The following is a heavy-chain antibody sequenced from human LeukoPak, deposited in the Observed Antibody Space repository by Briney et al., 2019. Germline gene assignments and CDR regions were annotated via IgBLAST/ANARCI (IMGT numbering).Heavy chain of an antibody. CDR2: ISYDGSNR. D-gene: IGHD3-22*01. J-gene: IGHJ6*03. Sequence: PGRSLRLSCAVSGFTFSSYGMHWVRQAPGKGLEWVAVISYDGSNRYYADSVKGRFTISRDTSKNTLYLQMNSLRTEDTAVYYCVKDGHYYDSSGYYSPYYYYYYYMDVWGKGTTVTVSS. CDR3: VKDGHYYDSSGYYSPYYYYYYYMDV. V-gene: IGHV3-30*18. CDR1: GFTFSSYG.